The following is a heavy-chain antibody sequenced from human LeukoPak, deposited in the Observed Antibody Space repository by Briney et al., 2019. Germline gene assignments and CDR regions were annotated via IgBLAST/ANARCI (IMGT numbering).Heavy chain of an antibody. Sequence: KPSETLSLTCAVSGGSISSTTSYWGWIRQPPGKGLEWIGRIYYSGSTFYNPSLKSRFTISVDTSKNQLSLRLSSVTAADTAVYYCARHGSTDYFDYWGQGTLVTVSS. J-gene: IGHJ4*02. D-gene: IGHD2-2*03. V-gene: IGHV4-39*01. CDR3: ARHGSTDYFDY. CDR2: IYYSGST. CDR1: GGSISSTTSY.